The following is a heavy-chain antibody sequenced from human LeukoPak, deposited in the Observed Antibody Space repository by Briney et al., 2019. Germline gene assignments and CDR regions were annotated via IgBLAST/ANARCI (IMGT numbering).Heavy chain of an antibody. CDR3: ARDGRGTQDRPDY. V-gene: IGHV4-34*01. CDR1: GGSFSGYY. D-gene: IGHD3-16*01. CDR2: INHSGST. Sequence: PSETLPLTCAVYGGSFSGYYWSWIRQPPGKGLEWIGEINHSGSTNYNPSLKSRVTISVDTSKNQFSLKLSSVTAADTAVYYCARDGRGTQDRPDYWGQGTLVTVSS. J-gene: IGHJ4*02.